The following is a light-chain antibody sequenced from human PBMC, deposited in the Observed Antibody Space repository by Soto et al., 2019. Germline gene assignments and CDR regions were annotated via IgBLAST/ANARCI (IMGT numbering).Light chain of an antibody. Sequence: DIQMPQSHSSLSASVGDRVTITCRASQSIANYLNWYQQKPGKAPKLLIYAASGLQSGVPSRFSGSGSETYFTLTISRLQPEDFATYYCQQSYSTPNTFGQGTRLEIK. V-gene: IGKV1-39*01. CDR2: AAS. CDR1: QSIANY. CDR3: QQSYSTPNT. J-gene: IGKJ5*01.